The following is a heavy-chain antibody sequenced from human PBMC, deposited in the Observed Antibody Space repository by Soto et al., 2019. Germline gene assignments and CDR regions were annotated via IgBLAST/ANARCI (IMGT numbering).Heavy chain of an antibody. J-gene: IGHJ4*02. Sequence: VGSLRLSCAASGFNFGNNWMHWVRQAPGKGLEWVSRMNSDGRTTNYADSVKGRFTVSRDNAKNTLYLQMNSLRAEDTAVYYCATAEVEYWGPGTLVTVSS. V-gene: IGHV3-74*01. CDR3: ATAEVEY. CDR1: GFNFGNNW. CDR2: MNSDGRTT.